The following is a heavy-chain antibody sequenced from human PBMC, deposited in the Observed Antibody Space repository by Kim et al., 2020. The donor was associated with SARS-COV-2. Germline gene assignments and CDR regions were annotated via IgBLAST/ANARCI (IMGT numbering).Heavy chain of an antibody. D-gene: IGHD5-12*01. CDR1: AFTFSDYY. J-gene: IGHJ4*02. Sequence: ASVKVSCEASAFTFSDYYIHWVRQAPGQGLEWMGRIDPNSGDTDYAQKFEGRVTMTVDTSISTAYMELRSLRSDDTAVYFCVSGYDSFYFDYWGQGTLV. CDR2: IDPNSGDT. CDR3: VSGYDSFYFDY. V-gene: IGHV1-2*06.